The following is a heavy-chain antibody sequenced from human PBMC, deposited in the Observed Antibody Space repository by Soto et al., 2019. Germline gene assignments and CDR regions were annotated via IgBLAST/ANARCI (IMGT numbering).Heavy chain of an antibody. CDR2: IDWDDDK. D-gene: IGHD6-19*01. Sequence: SGPTLVNPTQTLTLTCTFSGFSLSTSGMCVSWIRQPPGKALEWLALIDWDDDKYYSTSLKTRLTISKDTSKNQVVLTMTNMDPVDTDTYYCARILVRSSSGWNWFDPWGQGTLVTVSS. J-gene: IGHJ5*02. CDR3: ARILVRSSSGWNWFDP. V-gene: IGHV2-70*01. CDR1: GFSLSTSGMC.